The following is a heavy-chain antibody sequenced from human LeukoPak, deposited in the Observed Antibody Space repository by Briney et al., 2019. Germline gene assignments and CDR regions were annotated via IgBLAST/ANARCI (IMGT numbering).Heavy chain of an antibody. CDR3: AKDEEYSYGPRSWFDP. J-gene: IGHJ5*02. CDR2: ISYDGSNK. V-gene: IGHV3-30*18. Sequence: PGGSLRLSCAASGFTVSTYSMNWVRQAPGKGLEWVAVISYDGSNKYYADSVKGRFTISRDNSKNTLYLQMNSLRAEDTAVYYCAKDEEYSYGPRSWFDPWGQGTLVTVSS. D-gene: IGHD5-18*01. CDR1: GFTVSTYS.